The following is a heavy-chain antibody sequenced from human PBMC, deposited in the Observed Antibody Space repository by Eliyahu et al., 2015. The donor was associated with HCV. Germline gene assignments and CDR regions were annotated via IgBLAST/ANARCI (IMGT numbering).Heavy chain of an antibody. CDR2: ITYESHE. Sequence: QVQLVESGGGVVQPGESLXLSCXAXGFTFRNAGMXWVRQAPGKGLXWLALITYESHEYYADSVKGRFTISRDNSRNTLYLQMNALRGEDSAVXYCASPGGYDSDYWGQGTLVTVSS. D-gene: IGHD5-12*01. CDR1: GFTFRNAG. V-gene: IGHV3-30*03. J-gene: IGHJ4*02. CDR3: ASPGGYDSDY.